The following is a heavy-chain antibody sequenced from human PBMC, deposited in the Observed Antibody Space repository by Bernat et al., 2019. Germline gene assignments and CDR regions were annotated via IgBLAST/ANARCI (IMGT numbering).Heavy chain of an antibody. V-gene: IGHV1-69*04. J-gene: IGHJ4*02. CDR2: IIPILGLA. Sequence: QVQLVQSGAEVKKPGSSVKVSCKASGGTFSSYPISWVRQAPGQGLEWMGRIIPILGLANYAQKFQGKLTITADKSTSTAYKELSSLRSEDTAVYYCARESIGDYNFDYWSQGTLVTVSS. CDR1: GGTFSSYP. CDR3: ARESIGDYNFDY. D-gene: IGHD4-17*01.